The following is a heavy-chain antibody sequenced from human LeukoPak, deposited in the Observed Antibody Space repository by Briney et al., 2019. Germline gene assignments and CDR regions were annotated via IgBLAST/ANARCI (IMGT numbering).Heavy chain of an antibody. V-gene: IGHV3-30*02. Sequence: GGSLRLSCAASGFTFSSYGMHWARQAPGKGLEWVAFIRYDGSNKYYADSVKGRFTISRDNSKNTLYLQMNSLRAEDTAVYYCAKVRSLLGRVGATSYFDYWGQGTLVTVSS. CDR3: AKVRSLLGRVGATSYFDY. CDR1: GFTFSSYG. CDR2: IRYDGSNK. D-gene: IGHD1-26*01. J-gene: IGHJ4*02.